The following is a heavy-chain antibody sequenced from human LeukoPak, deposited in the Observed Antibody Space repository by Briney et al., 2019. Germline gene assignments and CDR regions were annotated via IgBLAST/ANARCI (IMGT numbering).Heavy chain of an antibody. V-gene: IGHV3-66*01. J-gene: IGHJ4*02. CDR2: IYSGGST. Sequence: GGSLRLSCADSRFIFSGYSMTWVRQAPGKGLEWVSVIYSGGSTYYADSVKGRFTISRDNSKNTLYLQMNSLRAEDTAVYYCARAYDSSGYYGFFDYWGQGTLVTVSS. D-gene: IGHD3-22*01. CDR3: ARAYDSSGYYGFFDY. CDR1: RFIFSGYS.